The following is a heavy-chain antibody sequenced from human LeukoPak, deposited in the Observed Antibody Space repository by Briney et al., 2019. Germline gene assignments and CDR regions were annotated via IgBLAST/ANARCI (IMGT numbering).Heavy chain of an antibody. CDR1: GFTFSRYW. J-gene: IGHJ5*02. V-gene: IGHV3-74*01. D-gene: IGHD3-22*01. CDR2: INPGGSTT. CDR3: ARVLSGSWDWFDP. Sequence: PGGSLRLSCAASGFTFSRYWIHWVRQAPGKGLEWVSRINPGGSTTTYADSVKGRFTISRENAKNTVYLQMNSLRAEDTAVYYCARVLSGSWDWFDPWGQGTLVTVSS.